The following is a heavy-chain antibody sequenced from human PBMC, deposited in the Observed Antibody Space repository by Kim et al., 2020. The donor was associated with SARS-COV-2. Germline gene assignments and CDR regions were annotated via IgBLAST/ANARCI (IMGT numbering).Heavy chain of an antibody. CDR2: IHYIGTT. Sequence: SETLSLTCTVSGGSISTGDYYWSWVRQTPGKGLEWNGSIHYIGTTYDNPSLKSRVTISVDTSKNQFSLTLSSVTAADTAVYFCARGYGIFYGMDVWGQGT. D-gene: IGHD6-13*01. J-gene: IGHJ6*02. CDR1: GGSISTGDYY. V-gene: IGHV4-30-4*01. CDR3: ARGYGIFYGMDV.